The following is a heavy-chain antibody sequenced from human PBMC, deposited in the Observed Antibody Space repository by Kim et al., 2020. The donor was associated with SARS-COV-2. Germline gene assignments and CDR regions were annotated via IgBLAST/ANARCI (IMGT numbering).Heavy chain of an antibody. J-gene: IGHJ5*02. Sequence: SETLSLTCAVSGGSISSGGYSWSWIRQPPGKGLEWIGYIYHSGSTYYNPSLKSRVTISVDRSKNQFSLKLSSVTAADTAVYYCARALISSGYYNWFDPWGQGTLVTVSS. D-gene: IGHD3-22*01. CDR3: ARALISSGYYNWFDP. CDR1: GGSISSGGYS. CDR2: IYHSGST. V-gene: IGHV4-30-2*01.